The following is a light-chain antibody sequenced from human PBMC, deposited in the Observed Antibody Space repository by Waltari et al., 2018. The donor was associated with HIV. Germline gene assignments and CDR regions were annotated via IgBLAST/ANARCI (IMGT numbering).Light chain of an antibody. Sequence: SYVLTQSPSVSVAPGQTARIPCGGNNIGSKGVHWYQQKPGQAPVLVVYDDKDRPSGIPERFSGSNSGNTATLIIIGVEAVDEADYYCQVWDSRPDHAAVVFGGGTKLTVL. CDR1: NIGSKG. CDR3: QVWDSRPDHAAVV. CDR2: DDK. J-gene: IGLJ3*02. V-gene: IGLV3-21*02.